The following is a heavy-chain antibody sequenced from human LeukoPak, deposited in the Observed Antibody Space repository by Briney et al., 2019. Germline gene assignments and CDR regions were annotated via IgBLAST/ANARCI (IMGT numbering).Heavy chain of an antibody. CDR2: ISWNSGSI. Sequence: GRSLRLSCAASGFTFDDYAMHWVRQAPGKGLEWISGISWNSGSIGYADSVKGRFTISRDNAKNSLYLQMNSLRAEDTALYYCAKDALDGSGSYYLDYWGQGTLVTVSS. CDR3: AKDALDGSGSYYLDY. D-gene: IGHD3-10*01. J-gene: IGHJ4*02. V-gene: IGHV3-9*01. CDR1: GFTFDDYA.